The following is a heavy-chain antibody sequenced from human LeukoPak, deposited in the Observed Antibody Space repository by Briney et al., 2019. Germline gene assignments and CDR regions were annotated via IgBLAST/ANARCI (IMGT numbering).Heavy chain of an antibody. CDR3: AKETSAAGSNEDYYYYYMDV. J-gene: IGHJ6*03. CDR1: GFTFSSYG. CDR2: IWYGGSNK. D-gene: IGHD6-13*01. V-gene: IGHV3-30*02. Sequence: GGSLRLSCAASGFTFSSYGVHWVRQAPGKGLEWVAVIWYGGSNKYYADSVKGRFTISRDNSKNTLYLQMNSLRAEDTAVYYCAKETSAAGSNEDYYYYYMDVWGKGTTVTVSS.